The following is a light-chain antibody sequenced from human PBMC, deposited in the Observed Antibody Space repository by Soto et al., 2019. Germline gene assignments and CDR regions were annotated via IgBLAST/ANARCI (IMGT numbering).Light chain of an antibody. CDR3: QQYNNWPMYT. V-gene: IGKV3-15*01. Sequence: EIVMTQSPGTLSVSPGERATLSCRASQSVSSNLAWYQQKPGQAPRLLIYGASTRATGIPARFSGSGSGTEFTLTISSLQSEDFAVYYWQQYNNWPMYTFGQGTKLEIK. CDR1: QSVSSN. J-gene: IGKJ2*01. CDR2: GAS.